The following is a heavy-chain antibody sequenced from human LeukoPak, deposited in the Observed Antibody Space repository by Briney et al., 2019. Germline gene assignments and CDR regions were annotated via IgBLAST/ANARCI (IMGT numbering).Heavy chain of an antibody. CDR2: INHTGRT. Sequence: INHTGRTNYNPSLKSRVTISVDTSKNQFSLMLSSVTAADTAVFYCARGFPPVRYYYYYMDVWGKGTTVTVSS. D-gene: IGHD1-14*01. CDR3: ARGFPPVRYYYYYMDV. J-gene: IGHJ6*03. V-gene: IGHV4-34*01.